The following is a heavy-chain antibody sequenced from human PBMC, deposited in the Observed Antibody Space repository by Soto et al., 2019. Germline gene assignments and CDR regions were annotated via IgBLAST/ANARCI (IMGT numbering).Heavy chain of an antibody. CDR1: GYTFTSYG. Sequence: ASVKVSCKASGYTFTSYGTSWVRQAPGQGLEWMGWISAYNGNTNYAQKLQGRVTMTTDTSTSTAYMELRSLRSDDTAVYYCARDRRITIFGPNDVFDFWGQGTMVTVSS. D-gene: IGHD3-3*01. J-gene: IGHJ3*01. V-gene: IGHV1-18*01. CDR3: ARDRRITIFGPNDVFDF. CDR2: ISAYNGNT.